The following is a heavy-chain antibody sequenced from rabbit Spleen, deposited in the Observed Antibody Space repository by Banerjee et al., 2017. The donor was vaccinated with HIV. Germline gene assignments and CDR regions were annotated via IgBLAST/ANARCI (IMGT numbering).Heavy chain of an antibody. CDR3: ARDYDGGGYRFDL. CDR1: GFDFSSYY. Sequence: QSLEESGGGLVQPGGSLKLSCKASGFDFSSYYMTWVRQAPGKGLEWVGYIDPVFGITNYASWVNGRFTISSHNAQNTLYLQLNSLTAADTATYFCARDYDGGGYRFDLWGPGTLVTVS. V-gene: IGHV1S7*01. D-gene: IGHD4-2*01. CDR2: IDPVFGIT. J-gene: IGHJ4*01.